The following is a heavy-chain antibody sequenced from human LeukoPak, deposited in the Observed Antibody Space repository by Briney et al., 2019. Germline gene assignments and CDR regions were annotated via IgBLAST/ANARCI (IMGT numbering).Heavy chain of an antibody. Sequence: PGGSLRLSCAASGFTFSNYGMHWVRQAPGKGLEWVAFIRYDGGNKYYADSVKGRFTISRDNSKNTLYLQMNSLRAEDTAVYYCANPYDFWSGFSAPHIWGQGTMVTVSS. CDR2: IRYDGGNK. J-gene: IGHJ3*02. CDR3: ANPYDFWSGFSAPHI. CDR1: GFTFSNYG. V-gene: IGHV3-30*02. D-gene: IGHD3-3*01.